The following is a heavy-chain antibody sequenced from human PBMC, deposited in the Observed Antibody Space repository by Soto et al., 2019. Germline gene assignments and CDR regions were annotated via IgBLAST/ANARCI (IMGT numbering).Heavy chain of an antibody. CDR1: GGSVSSSDYY. CDR2: IYYSGST. CDR3: ARQSCSSTSCYSWVSWFDP. J-gene: IGHJ5*02. V-gene: IGHV4-61*08. Sequence: SETLSLTCIVSGGSVSSSDYYWSWIRQPPGKGLEWVGHIYYSGSTNYNPSLKSRVTISVDTSKNQFSLKLSSVTAADTAVYYCARQSCSSTSCYSWVSWFDPWGQGTLVTVSS. D-gene: IGHD2-2*01.